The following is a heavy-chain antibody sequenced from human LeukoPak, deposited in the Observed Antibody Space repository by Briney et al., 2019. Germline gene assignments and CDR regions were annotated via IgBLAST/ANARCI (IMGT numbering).Heavy chain of an antibody. Sequence: ASVKVSCKASGYTFTSYGISWVRQAPGQGLEWMGWISAYNGNTNYAQKLQGRVTMTTDTSTSTAYMELRSLRSDDTAVYYCARDPKTNYGDYEHFDYWGQGALVTVSS. D-gene: IGHD4-17*01. J-gene: IGHJ4*02. CDR1: GYTFTSYG. CDR3: ARDPKTNYGDYEHFDY. V-gene: IGHV1-18*01. CDR2: ISAYNGNT.